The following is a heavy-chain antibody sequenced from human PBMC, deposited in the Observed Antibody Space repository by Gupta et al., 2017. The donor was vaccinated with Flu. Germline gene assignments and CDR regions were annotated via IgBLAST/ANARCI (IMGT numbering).Heavy chain of an antibody. CDR3: CRDDYKRIDY. Sequence: SWVRRAPVEGLGGLSFVTSRGDAIYYADCVRSLFAITRDNTENSLYLRLSCLRAEDNAGYYCCRDDYKRIDYWGQGTLVTVSS. CDR2: VTSRGDAI. J-gene: IGHJ4*02. D-gene: IGHD4-4*01. V-gene: IGHV3-48*03.